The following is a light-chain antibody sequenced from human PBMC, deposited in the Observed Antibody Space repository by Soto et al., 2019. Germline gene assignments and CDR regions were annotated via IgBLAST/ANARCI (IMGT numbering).Light chain of an antibody. CDR1: SSDVGGYNS. CDR2: DVT. CDR3: SSYAGSSTYA. J-gene: IGLJ1*01. Sequence: QSVLTQPASVSGSPGQSITISCTGTSSDVGGYNSVSWYRQDPGKAPKLIIYDVTYRPSGVSNRFSGSKSGNTASLTISGLQSEDEADYHCSSYAGSSTYAFGTGTKVTVL. V-gene: IGLV2-14*01.